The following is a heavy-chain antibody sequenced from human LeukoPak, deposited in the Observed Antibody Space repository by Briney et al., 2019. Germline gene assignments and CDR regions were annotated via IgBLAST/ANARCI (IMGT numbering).Heavy chain of an antibody. D-gene: IGHD4-17*01. Sequence: GGSLRLSCAASGFTVSSNYMSWVRQAPGKGLEWVSVIYSGGSTYYADSVKGRFTLSRHNSKNTLYLQMNSLRAGDTAVYYCARVGGYGDYSFSYWGQGTLVTVSS. J-gene: IGHJ4*02. V-gene: IGHV3-53*04. CDR2: IYSGGST. CDR1: GFTVSSNY. CDR3: ARVGGYGDYSFSY.